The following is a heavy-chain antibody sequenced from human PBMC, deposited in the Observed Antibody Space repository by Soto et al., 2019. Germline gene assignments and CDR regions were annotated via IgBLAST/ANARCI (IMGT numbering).Heavy chain of an antibody. CDR2: ISYSGST. V-gene: IGHV4-59*01. Sequence: QVQLQESGPGLVKPSETLSLTCTVSGGSISSYYWSWIRQSPGKGLEWIGYISYSGSTKYNPTLXXXXXXXXXXXXXXXXXXXXXXXXXXXXXXXXXXXXXXXAMAWYYWGQGTLVTVSS. CDR1: GGSISSYY. J-gene: IGHJ4*02. D-gene: IGHD5-18*01. CDR3: XXXXXXXAMAWYY.